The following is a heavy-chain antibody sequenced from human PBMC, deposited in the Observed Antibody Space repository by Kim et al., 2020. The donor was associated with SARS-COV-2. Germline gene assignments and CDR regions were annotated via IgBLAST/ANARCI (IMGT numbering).Heavy chain of an antibody. J-gene: IGHJ4*02. Sequence: GRFTISRDNAKNSLYLQMNSLRAEDTAVYYCAREGKRYNWNYGGYYFDYWGQGTLVTVSS. V-gene: IGHV3-11*06. CDR3: AREGKRYNWNYGGYYFDY. D-gene: IGHD1-7*01.